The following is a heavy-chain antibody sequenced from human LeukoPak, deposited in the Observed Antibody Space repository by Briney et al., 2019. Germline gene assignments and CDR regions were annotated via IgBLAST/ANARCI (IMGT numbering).Heavy chain of an antibody. V-gene: IGHV3-23*01. CDR2: VSGSGGST. CDR1: GFTFNSYG. CDR3: ARDPQVGAVAHWYFDL. Sequence: PGGSLRLSCAASGFTFNSYGKSWVRQAPGKGLEWVSGVSGSGGSTSYADSVKGRFTISRDNSNNTLYLQMNSLRAEDTAVYYCARDPQVGAVAHWYFDLWGRGTLVTVSS. J-gene: IGHJ2*01. D-gene: IGHD6-19*01.